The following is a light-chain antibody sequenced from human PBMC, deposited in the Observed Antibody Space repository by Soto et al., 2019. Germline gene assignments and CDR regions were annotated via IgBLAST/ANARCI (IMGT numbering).Light chain of an antibody. J-gene: IGKJ1*01. V-gene: IGKV1-9*01. Sequence: DIQLTQSPSFLSASVGDRVTITCRASQSISSWLAWYQQKPGKAPELLIYAASTLQSGVPSRFSGSGSGTDFTLTISCLQSEDFATYYCQQYYSYLWTFGQGTKVDIK. CDR2: AAS. CDR3: QQYYSYLWT. CDR1: QSISSW.